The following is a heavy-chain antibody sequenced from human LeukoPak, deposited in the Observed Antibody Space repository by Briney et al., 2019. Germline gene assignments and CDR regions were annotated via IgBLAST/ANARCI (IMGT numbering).Heavy chain of an antibody. CDR3: ARGGHSSGWYRSHYYYYGMDV. CDR1: GGSITSTNY. J-gene: IGHJ6*02. V-gene: IGHV4-4*02. D-gene: IGHD6-19*01. Sequence: SGTLSLTCGVSGGSITSTNYWTWVRQPPGKGLEWIGEVNLQGSTNYNPSLMGRVAISVDMSENHISLQLTSVTAADTAVYYCARGGHSSGWYRSHYYYYGMDVWGQGTTVTVSS. CDR2: VNLQGST.